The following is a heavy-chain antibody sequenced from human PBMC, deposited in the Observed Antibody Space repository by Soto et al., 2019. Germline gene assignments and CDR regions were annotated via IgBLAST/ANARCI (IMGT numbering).Heavy chain of an antibody. CDR3: AGESSGDYYDY. Sequence: QVQLVQSGAEVKKPGSSVKVSCKASGGTFSSYTISWVRQAPGQGLEWMGRIIPILGIANYAQKFQGRVTITADKSTSTAYMELSSLRSEDTAVYYCAGESSGDYYDYWGQGTLVTVSS. J-gene: IGHJ4*02. CDR1: GGTFSSYT. V-gene: IGHV1-69*02. D-gene: IGHD3-22*01. CDR2: IIPILGIA.